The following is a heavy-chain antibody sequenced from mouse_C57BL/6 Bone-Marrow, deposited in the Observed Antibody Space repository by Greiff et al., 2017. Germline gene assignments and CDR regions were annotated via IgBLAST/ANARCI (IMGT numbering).Heavy chain of an antibody. V-gene: IGHV14-4*01. CDR1: GFNIKDDY. CDR3: TTGHYYY. CDR2: IDPENGDT. Sequence: VQLQQPGAELVRPGASVKLSCTASGFNIKDDYMHWVKQRPEQGLEWIGWIDPENGDTEYASKFQGKAIITADTSSNTAYLQLSSLTSEDTAVYYCTTGHYYYWGQGTTLTVSS. J-gene: IGHJ2*01. D-gene: IGHD1-1*01.